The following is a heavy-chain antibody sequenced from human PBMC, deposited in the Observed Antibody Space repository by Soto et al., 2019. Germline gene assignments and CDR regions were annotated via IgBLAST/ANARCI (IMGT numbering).Heavy chain of an antibody. J-gene: IGHJ5*02. Sequence: GGSLRLSCAASGFTFSRSGMHWVRQAPGKGLEWVSAISGSGSSTSYADSVKGRFTISRDNSKNTLYLQMNSLRAEDTAVYYCAKDVVVAAITPNWFDPWGQGTLVTVSS. CDR3: AKDVVVAAITPNWFDP. V-gene: IGHV3-23*01. CDR2: ISGSGSST. CDR1: GFTFSRSG. D-gene: IGHD2-15*01.